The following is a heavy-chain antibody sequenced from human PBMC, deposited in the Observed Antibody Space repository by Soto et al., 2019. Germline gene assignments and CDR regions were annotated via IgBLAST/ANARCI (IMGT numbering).Heavy chain of an antibody. CDR3: AHRHGGYDYGWGSYRSRGDSFDI. D-gene: IGHD3-16*02. CDR2: IYWDDDK. Sequence: QITLKESGPTLVKPTQTLTLTCTFSGFSLSTSGVGVGWIRQPPGKALEWLAHIYWDDDKGYSPSLKSRLPISNDTSKNKVVLTMTNMDTVDTATYYCAHRHGGYDYGWGSYRSRGDSFDIWGQGTMVTGSS. V-gene: IGHV2-5*02. CDR1: GFSLSTSGVG. J-gene: IGHJ3*02.